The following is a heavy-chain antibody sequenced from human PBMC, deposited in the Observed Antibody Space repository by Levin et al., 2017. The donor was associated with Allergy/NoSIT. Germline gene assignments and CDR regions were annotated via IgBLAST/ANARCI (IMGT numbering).Heavy chain of an antibody. CDR2: VSYDGSVK. D-gene: IGHD3-10*01. J-gene: IGHJ5*02. CDR3: AREYYGTGSSGFVRWFDP. CDR1: GFTFGTYS. Sequence: GSLRLSCVASGFTFGTYSMHWVRQVPGKGLEWVAAVSYDGSVKFYKDSAKGRFTISRDNSKSTLYLDMSSLRLEDTAVYYCAREYYGTGSSGFVRWFDPWGQGTLVTVSS. V-gene: IGHV3-30*04.